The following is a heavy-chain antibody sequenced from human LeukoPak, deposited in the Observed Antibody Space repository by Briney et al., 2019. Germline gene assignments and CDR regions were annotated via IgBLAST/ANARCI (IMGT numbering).Heavy chain of an antibody. Sequence: GSSVKVSCKASGGTFRSYAISWVRQAPGQGLEWMGRIIPIFGTANYAQKFQGRVTITTDESTSAAYLELSSLRHEDTAVYYCASGPIVYYDSSGYYLNWCDPWGQGTLVSVSS. CDR2: IIPIFGTA. V-gene: IGHV1-69*05. J-gene: IGHJ5*02. CDR3: ASGPIVYYDSSGYYLNWCDP. CDR1: GGTFRSYA. D-gene: IGHD3-22*01.